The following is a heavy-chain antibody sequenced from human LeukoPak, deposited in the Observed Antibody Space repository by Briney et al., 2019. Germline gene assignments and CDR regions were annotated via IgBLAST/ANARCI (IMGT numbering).Heavy chain of an antibody. CDR1: GYTFTSYY. CDR2: INPSGGST. Sequence: ASVKVSCKASGYTFTSYYMHWVRQAPGQGLEWMGIINPSGGSTSYAQKFQGRVTMTRDMSTSTVYMELSSLRSEDTAVYYCARDRRYSSSWYLAYYYYHMDVWGKGTTVTVSS. J-gene: IGHJ6*03. D-gene: IGHD6-13*01. CDR3: ARDRRYSSSWYLAYYYYHMDV. V-gene: IGHV1-46*01.